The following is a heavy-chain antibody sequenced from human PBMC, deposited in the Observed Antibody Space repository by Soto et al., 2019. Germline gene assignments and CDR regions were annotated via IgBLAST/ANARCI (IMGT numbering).Heavy chain of an antibody. Sequence: QVQLVESGGGVVQPGRSLRLSCVGSGFTFSDTGMHWVRQAPGKGLELVAMISHNGGSKQYKDSVRGRFTISRDNSENTVYLLMASLRAEDTAVYFCAKDLYSSGWYNYFDPWGQGTPVTVSS. J-gene: IGHJ5*02. D-gene: IGHD6-19*01. V-gene: IGHV3-30*18. CDR1: GFTFSDTG. CDR3: AKDLYSSGWYNYFDP. CDR2: ISHNGGSK.